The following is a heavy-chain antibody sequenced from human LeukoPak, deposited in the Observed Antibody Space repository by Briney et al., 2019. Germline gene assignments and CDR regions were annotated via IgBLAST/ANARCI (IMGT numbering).Heavy chain of an antibody. CDR1: GGSISSNSHY. D-gene: IGHD3-16*01. CDR2: IFHNGNT. J-gene: IGHJ5*02. CDR3: ARVGWGNVAAYPNWLDP. Sequence: PSETLSLTCTVSGGSISSNSHYWGCIRQPPGTGLEWIANIFHNGNTAYNPSLKRRVTISIDTSQNQLSLRLSSVTAADTAVYYCARVGWGNVAAYPNWLDPWGQGTVVTVSS. V-gene: IGHV4-39*07.